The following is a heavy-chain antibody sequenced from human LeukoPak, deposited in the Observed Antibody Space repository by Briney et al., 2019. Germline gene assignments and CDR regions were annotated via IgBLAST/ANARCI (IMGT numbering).Heavy chain of an antibody. V-gene: IGHV4-34*01. CDR2: INHSGST. Sequence: SETLSLTCAVYGGSFSGYYWSWIRQPPGKGLEWIGEINHSGSTNYNPSLKSRVTISVDTSKNQFSLKLSSVTAADTAVYYCARDQAIFGVVIIRYYFDYWGQGTLVTVSS. CDR3: ARDQAIFGVVIIRYYFDY. J-gene: IGHJ4*02. CDR1: GGSFSGYY. D-gene: IGHD3-3*01.